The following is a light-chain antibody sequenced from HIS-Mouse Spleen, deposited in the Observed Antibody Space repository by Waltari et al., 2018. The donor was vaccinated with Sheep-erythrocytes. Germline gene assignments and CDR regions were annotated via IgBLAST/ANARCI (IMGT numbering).Light chain of an antibody. J-gene: IGKJ3*01. CDR3: QQYGSSIFT. V-gene: IGKV3-20*01. CDR2: GAS. CDR1: QSVSSSY. Sequence: SQSVSSSYLAWYQQKPGQAPRLLIYGASSRATGIPDRFSGSGSGTDFTLTISRLEPEDFAVYYCQQYGSSIFTFGPGTKVDIK.